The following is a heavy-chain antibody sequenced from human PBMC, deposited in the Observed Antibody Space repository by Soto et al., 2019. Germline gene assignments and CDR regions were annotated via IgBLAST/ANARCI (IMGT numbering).Heavy chain of an antibody. CDR3: ARAKYSVAAAGTPGY. CDR1: GFTFSSYW. J-gene: IGHJ4*02. D-gene: IGHD6-13*01. Sequence: EVQLVESGGGLVQPGGSLRLSCAASGFTFSSYWMSWVRQAPGKGLEWVANIKQDGSEKYYVDSVKGRFTISRDNAKNGLYLQMNSLRAEDTAVYYCARAKYSVAAAGTPGYWGQGTLVTVAS. CDR2: IKQDGSEK. V-gene: IGHV3-7*05.